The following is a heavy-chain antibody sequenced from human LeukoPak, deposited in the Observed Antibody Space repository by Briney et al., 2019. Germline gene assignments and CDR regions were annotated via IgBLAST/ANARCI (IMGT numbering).Heavy chain of an antibody. CDR2: INHSGST. V-gene: IGHV4-34*01. Sequence: SSETLSLTCTVSGGSISGYYWSWIRQPPGKGLEWIGEINHSGSTNYNPSLKSRVTISVDTSKNQFSLKLSSVTAADTAVYYCARGRVRGVIPSHLRYFDLWGRGTLVTVSS. D-gene: IGHD3-10*01. J-gene: IGHJ2*01. CDR3: ARGRVRGVIPSHLRYFDL. CDR1: GGSISGYY.